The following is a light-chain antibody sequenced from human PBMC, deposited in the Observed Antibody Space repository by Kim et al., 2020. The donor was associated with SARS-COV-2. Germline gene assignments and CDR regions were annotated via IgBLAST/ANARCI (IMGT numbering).Light chain of an antibody. Sequence: ASVEDRVTISCRGSQIINRRLAWYQQKSGRAPRLLMYAASSLESGVPSRFSGSGTGTEFTLTISSLQPDDFATYYCQQYEGVSPSFGGGTKVDIK. J-gene: IGKJ4*01. CDR3: QQYEGVSPS. CDR1: QIINRR. V-gene: IGKV1-5*01. CDR2: AAS.